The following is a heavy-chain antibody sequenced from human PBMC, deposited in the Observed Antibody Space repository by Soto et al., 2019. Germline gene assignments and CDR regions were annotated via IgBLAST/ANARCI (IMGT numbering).Heavy chain of an antibody. CDR3: ARGGIAVAGTEVAPFDP. J-gene: IGHJ5*02. V-gene: IGHV1-69*02. CDR1: GGTFSSYT. Sequence: QVQLVQSGAEVKKPGSSVKVSCKASGGTFSSYTISWVRQAPGQGLEWMGRIIPILGIANYAQKFQGRVTITADKSTNTSYMELSSLRSEDTAVYYCARGGIAVAGTEVAPFDPWGQGTLVTVSS. D-gene: IGHD6-19*01. CDR2: IIPILGIA.